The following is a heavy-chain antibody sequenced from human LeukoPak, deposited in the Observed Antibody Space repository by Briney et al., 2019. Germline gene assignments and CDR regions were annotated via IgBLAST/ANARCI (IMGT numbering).Heavy chain of an antibody. J-gene: IGHJ6*02. Sequence: SETLSLTCAVYGGSFSGYYWGWIRQPPGGGLEWIGSIYYSGSTYYSPSLKSRVIISVDTSKNQFSLNLTSVTAADTAFYFCARHGVGYYYYGVDVWGQGTTVTVSS. V-gene: IGHV4-39*01. CDR2: IYYSGST. CDR3: ARHGVGYYYYGVDV. CDR1: GGSFSGYY.